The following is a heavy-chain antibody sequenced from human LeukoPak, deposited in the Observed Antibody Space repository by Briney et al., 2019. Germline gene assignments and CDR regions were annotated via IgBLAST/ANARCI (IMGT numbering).Heavy chain of an antibody. CDR1: AASISSYS. Sequence: SETLSLTCAVSAASISSYSWSWIRQPAGKGLEWIGRIYTSGSTNYNPSLKSRVTMSLDTSKNQFSLKLTSVTAPDTAVYYCARSNSPSRFDPWGQGTLVTVSS. V-gene: IGHV4-4*07. CDR2: IYTSGST. J-gene: IGHJ5*02. CDR3: ARSNSPSRFDP. D-gene: IGHD2/OR15-2a*01.